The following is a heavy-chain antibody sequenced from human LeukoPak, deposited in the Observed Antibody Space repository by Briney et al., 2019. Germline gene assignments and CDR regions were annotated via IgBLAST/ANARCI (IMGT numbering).Heavy chain of an antibody. CDR1: GYSFTSYW. J-gene: IGHJ4*02. Sequence: GESLKISCKGSGYSFTSYWIGWVRQAPGKGLEWASTISGGGGSTYYADSVKGRFTISRDNSKNTLYLQVNSLRAEDTAVYYCAKGGKWDVTPFDYWGQGTLVTVSS. CDR2: ISGGGGST. D-gene: IGHD1-26*01. V-gene: IGHV3-23*01. CDR3: AKGGKWDVTPFDY.